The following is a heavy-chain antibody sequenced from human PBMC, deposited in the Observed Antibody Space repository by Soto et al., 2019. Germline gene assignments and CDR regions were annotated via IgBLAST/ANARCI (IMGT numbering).Heavy chain of an antibody. CDR2: IYYSGST. CDR3: ARGSGAYDFWSGYRYSYGMDV. Sequence: SETLSLTCTVSGGSISSGDYYWSWIRQPPGKGLEWVGYIYYSGSTYYNPSLKSRVTISVDTSKNQFSLKLSSVTAADTAVYYCARGSGAYDFWSGYRYSYGMDVWGKGTTVTVS. D-gene: IGHD3-3*01. J-gene: IGHJ6*04. CDR1: GGSISSGDYY. V-gene: IGHV4-30-4*01.